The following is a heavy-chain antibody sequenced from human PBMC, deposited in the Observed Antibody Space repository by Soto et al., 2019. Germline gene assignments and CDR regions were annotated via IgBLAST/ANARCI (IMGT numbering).Heavy chain of an antibody. V-gene: IGHV1-69*13. Sequence: SVKVSCKASGGTFSSYAISWVRQAPGQGLEWMGGIIPIFGTANYAQKFQGRVTITADESTSTAYMELSSLRSEDTAVYYCAGDVTTVVIGRTHAFDIWGQGTMVTVS. D-gene: IGHD4-17*01. CDR2: IIPIFGTA. CDR1: GGTFSSYA. CDR3: AGDVTTVVIGRTHAFDI. J-gene: IGHJ3*02.